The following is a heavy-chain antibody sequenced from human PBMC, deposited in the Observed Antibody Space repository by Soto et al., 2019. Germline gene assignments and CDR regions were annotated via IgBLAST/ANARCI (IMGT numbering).Heavy chain of an antibody. CDR1: GYTFTDYY. V-gene: IGHV1-2*02. J-gene: IGHJ5*02. D-gene: IGHD4-4*01. Sequence: QVQLVQSGAEVKKPGASVKVSCKASGYTFTDYYIHWVRQAPGQGLEWMGWINPNSGGTKYAQKFQGRVTMTRDTSISTAYMELSRLRSDDTAVYYCARSLPGDSKTNWFDPWGQGTLVTVSS. CDR3: ARSLPGDSKTNWFDP. CDR2: INPNSGGT.